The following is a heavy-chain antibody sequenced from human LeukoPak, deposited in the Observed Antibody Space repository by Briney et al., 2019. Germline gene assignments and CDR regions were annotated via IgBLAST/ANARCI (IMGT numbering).Heavy chain of an antibody. CDR3: AREDRWMGGFDY. D-gene: IGHD2-15*01. CDR1: GFTVTSDY. J-gene: IGHJ4*02. V-gene: IGHV3-66*01. CDR2: IYSADTT. Sequence: GGSLRLSCAASGFTVTSDYMTWVRQAPGKGLEWVSIIYSADTTYYADSVRGRFTISRDNSKNTLYLQMNSLRAEDSAVYYCAREDRWMGGFDYWGQGTLVTVSS.